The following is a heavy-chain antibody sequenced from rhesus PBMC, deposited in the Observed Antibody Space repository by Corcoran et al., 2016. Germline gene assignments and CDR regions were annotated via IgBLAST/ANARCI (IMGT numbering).Heavy chain of an antibody. J-gene: IGHJ4*01. D-gene: IGHD2-21*01. CDR1: GDSFSSNY. CDR2: IFGGGGIT. V-gene: IGHV4-173*01. Sequence: QLQLQESGPGLVKPSETLSLACAVSGDSFSSNYWNWLRQPPGKGLEWIGRIFGGGGITDYNPSLMSRVNISTDTSKNQFSLKLTSVTAADTAVYFCARGCTGRGCPLVHIDFWGQGFLVTVSS. CDR3: ARGCTGRGCPLVHIDF.